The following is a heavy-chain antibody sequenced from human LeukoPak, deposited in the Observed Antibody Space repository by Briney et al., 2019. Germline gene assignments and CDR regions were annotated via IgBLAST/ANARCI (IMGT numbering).Heavy chain of an antibody. J-gene: IGHJ2*01. Sequence: PGGSLRLSCAASGFTFDDYAMHRVRQAPGKGLEWVSGISWNSGSIGYADSVKGRFTISRDNANNSLYLQMNSLRAEDMASYYCAKGFGPLDDWYFDLWGRGTLVTVSS. CDR1: GFTFDDYA. D-gene: IGHD1-1*01. CDR3: AKGFGPLDDWYFDL. CDR2: ISWNSGSI. V-gene: IGHV3-9*03.